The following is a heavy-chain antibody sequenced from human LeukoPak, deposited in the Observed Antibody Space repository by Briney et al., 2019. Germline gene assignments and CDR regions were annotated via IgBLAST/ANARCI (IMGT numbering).Heavy chain of an antibody. CDR3: AKDRGDGYNFGSFYFDY. J-gene: IGHJ4*02. CDR2: IRYDGSNK. V-gene: IGHV3-30*02. CDR1: GFNFGGYP. D-gene: IGHD5-24*01. Sequence: GGSLRLSCAASGFNFGGYPMHWVRQAPGKGLEWVAFIRYDGSNKYYADSVKGRFTISRDNSKNTLYLQMNSLRAEDTAVYYCAKDRGDGYNFGSFYFDYWGQGILVTVSS.